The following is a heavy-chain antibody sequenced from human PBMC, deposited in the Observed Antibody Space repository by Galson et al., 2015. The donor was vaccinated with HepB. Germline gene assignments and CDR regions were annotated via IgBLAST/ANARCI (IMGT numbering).Heavy chain of an antibody. D-gene: IGHD1-26*01. V-gene: IGHV3-74*01. CDR1: GFTFSTYW. CDR2: INTDGSST. J-gene: IGHJ2*01. Sequence: SLRLSCAASGFTFSTYWMHWVRHAPGKGLVWVPRINTDGSSTIYADSVRGRFTMSRDNAKNTLYLQMNSLRAEDTAVYYCAREAGATPDWYFDLWGRGTLVTVSS. CDR3: AREAGATPDWYFDL.